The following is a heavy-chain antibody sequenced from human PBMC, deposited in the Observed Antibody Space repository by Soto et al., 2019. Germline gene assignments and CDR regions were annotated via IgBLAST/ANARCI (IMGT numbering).Heavy chain of an antibody. CDR1: GFTFSNAW. D-gene: IGHD3-10*01. J-gene: IGHJ4*02. CDR3: TARGRYLWFGELYR. V-gene: IGHV3-15*01. Sequence: EVQLVESGGGLVKPGGSLRLSCAASGFTFSNAWMSWVRQAPGKGLEWVGRIKSKTDGGTTDYAAPVKGRFTISRDDSKNTLYLQMNSLKTEDTAVYYCTARGRYLWFGELYRWGQGTLVTVSS. CDR2: IKSKTDGGTT.